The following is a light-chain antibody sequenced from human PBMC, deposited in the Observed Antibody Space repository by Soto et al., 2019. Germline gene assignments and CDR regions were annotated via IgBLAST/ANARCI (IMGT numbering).Light chain of an antibody. J-gene: IGKJ1*01. Sequence: DIQMTQSPSTLSASVGDRVTITCRASQSISSWLAWYQQKPGKAPKLLIYDASSLESGVPSGFSGSVAGTEFTLTLSGLQPDDFATYYCQQYNSYPVPFGQGPKVEIK. CDR1: QSISSW. CDR2: DAS. CDR3: QQYNSYPVP. V-gene: IGKV1-5*01.